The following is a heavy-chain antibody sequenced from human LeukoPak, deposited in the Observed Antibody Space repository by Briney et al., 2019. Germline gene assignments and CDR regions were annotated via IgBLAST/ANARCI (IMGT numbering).Heavy chain of an antibody. CDR3: ARGDYYFDY. CDR2: ISYDGSNK. CDR1: GFTFSSYA. Sequence: GGALRLSCASSGFTFSSYAMHWVRQAPGKGLEWVAVISYDGSNKYYADSVKGRFTISRDNSKNTLYLQMNSLRAEDTAVYYCARGDYYFDYWGQGTLVTVSS. V-gene: IGHV3-30-3*01. J-gene: IGHJ4*02.